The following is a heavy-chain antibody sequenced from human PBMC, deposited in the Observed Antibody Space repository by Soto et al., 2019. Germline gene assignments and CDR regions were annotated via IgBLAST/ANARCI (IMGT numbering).Heavy chain of an antibody. CDR3: ASSDPGYCSGGSCYTYYYYYGMDV. Sequence: QVQLVQSGAEVKKPGSSVKVSCKASGGTFSSYAISWVRQAPGQGLEWMGGIIPIFGTANYAQKFQGRVTITADKSTSTAYMELSSLRFEDTAVYYCASSDPGYCSGGSCYTYYYYYGMDVWGQGTTVTVSS. D-gene: IGHD2-15*01. CDR2: IIPIFGTA. CDR1: GGTFSSYA. V-gene: IGHV1-69*06. J-gene: IGHJ6*02.